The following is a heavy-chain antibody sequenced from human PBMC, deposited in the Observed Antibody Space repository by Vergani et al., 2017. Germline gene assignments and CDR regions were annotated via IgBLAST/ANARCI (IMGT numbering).Heavy chain of an antibody. CDR1: GGSISSSSYY. V-gene: IGHV4-39*01. CDR3: ARGLQLERRDYDAFDI. D-gene: IGHD1-1*01. J-gene: IGHJ3*02. Sequence: QLQLQESGPGLVKPSETLSLTCTVSGGSISSSSYYWGWIRQPPGKGLEWIGSIYYSGSTYYNPSLKSRVTISVDTSKNQFSLKLSSVTAEDTAVYYCARGLQLERRDYDAFDIWGQGTMVTVSS. CDR2: IYYSGST.